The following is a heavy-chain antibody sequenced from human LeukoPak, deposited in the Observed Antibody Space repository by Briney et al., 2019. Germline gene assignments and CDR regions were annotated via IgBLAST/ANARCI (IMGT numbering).Heavy chain of an antibody. CDR3: ARTYSSSWYGVFGYYYYYMDV. D-gene: IGHD6-13*01. Sequence: SETLSLTCTVSGDSINNYYWSWIRQPAGKGLEWIGRIYSTGSTNYNPSLKSRVTLSLDTSKNQFSLKLSSVTAADTAVYYCARTYSSSWYGVFGYYYYYMDVWGKGTTVTISS. V-gene: IGHV4-4*07. CDR1: GDSINNYY. CDR2: IYSTGST. J-gene: IGHJ6*03.